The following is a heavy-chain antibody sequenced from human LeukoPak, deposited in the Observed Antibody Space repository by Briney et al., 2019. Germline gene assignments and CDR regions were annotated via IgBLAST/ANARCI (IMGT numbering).Heavy chain of an antibody. Sequence: SETLSLTCTVSGDSVRTNNYYWSWIRQPPGEGLEWIGYIYNSGSTYYNPSLKSRVTISVETSKNQFSLKLNSVTAADTAVYFCARVPSRYSSGWTFDYWGQGTLVTVSS. J-gene: IGHJ4*02. D-gene: IGHD6-25*01. CDR2: IYNSGST. CDR1: GDSVRTNNYY. CDR3: ARVPSRYSSGWTFDY. V-gene: IGHV4-30-4*01.